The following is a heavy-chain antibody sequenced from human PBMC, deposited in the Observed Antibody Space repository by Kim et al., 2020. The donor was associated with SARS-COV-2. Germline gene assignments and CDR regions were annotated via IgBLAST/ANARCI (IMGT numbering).Heavy chain of an antibody. V-gene: IGHV4-31*03. CDR3: ARFSQLLWNFDP. CDR1: GGSISSGGYY. Sequence: SETLSLTCTVSGGSISSGGYYWSWIRQHPGKGLEWIGYIYYSGSTYYNPSLKSRVTISVDTSKNQFSLKLSSVTAADTAVYYCARFSQLLWNFDPWGQGTLVTVSS. D-gene: IGHD2-2*01. CDR2: IYYSGST. J-gene: IGHJ5*02.